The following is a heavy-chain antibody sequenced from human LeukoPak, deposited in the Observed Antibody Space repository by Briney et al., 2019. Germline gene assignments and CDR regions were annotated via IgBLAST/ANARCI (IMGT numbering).Heavy chain of an antibody. Sequence: ASVKVSCKASGYTFTSYAMHWVRQAPGQRLEWMGWINAGNGNTKYSQKFQGRVTITRDTSASTAYMELSSLRSEDTAVYYCARDLGYTSGWSDAFDIWGLGTMVTVSS. CDR1: GYTFTSYA. J-gene: IGHJ3*02. D-gene: IGHD6-19*01. V-gene: IGHV1-3*01. CDR2: INAGNGNT. CDR3: ARDLGYTSGWSDAFDI.